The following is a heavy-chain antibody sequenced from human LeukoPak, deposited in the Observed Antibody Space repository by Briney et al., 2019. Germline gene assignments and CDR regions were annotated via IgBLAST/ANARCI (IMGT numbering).Heavy chain of an antibody. CDR3: ARVVGGSYGDYYYMDV. V-gene: IGHV1-2*02. CDR2: INPNSGGT. D-gene: IGHD1-26*01. CDR1: GYTFTGYY. J-gene: IGHJ6*03. Sequence: ASVKVSCKASGYTFTGYYMHWVRQAPGQGLEWMGWINPNSGGTNYAQKFQGRVTMTRDTSISTAYMELSRLRSDDTAVYYCARVVGGSYGDYYYMDVWGKGTTVTISS.